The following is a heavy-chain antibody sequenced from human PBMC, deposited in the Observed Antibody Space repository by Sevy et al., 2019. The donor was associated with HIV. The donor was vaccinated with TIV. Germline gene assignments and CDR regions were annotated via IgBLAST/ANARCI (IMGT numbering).Heavy chain of an antibody. CDR2: ISGSGTRT. J-gene: IGHJ6*03. D-gene: IGHD3-22*01. Sequence: GGSLRLSCAVSGFSFDSYGMTWVRQAPGKGLEWVSAISGSGTRTYYADSVKGRFIISRDNSKNTLDLQMNSLRAEETAIYYCAKGGGHYDPDEIAYYFYYYNMDVWGKGTTVTVSS. CDR3: AKGGGHYDPDEIAYYFYYYNMDV. V-gene: IGHV3-23*01. CDR1: GFSFDSYG.